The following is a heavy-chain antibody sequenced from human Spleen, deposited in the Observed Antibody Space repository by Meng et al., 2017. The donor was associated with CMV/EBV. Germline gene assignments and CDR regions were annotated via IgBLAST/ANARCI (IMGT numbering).Heavy chain of an antibody. D-gene: IGHD3-22*01. CDR1: GFTFSSYW. V-gene: IGHV3-7*01. Sequence: GGSLRLSCAASGFTFSSYWMSWVRQAPGKGLEWVANIKQDGSEKYYVDSVKGRFTISRDNAKNSLYLQVNSLRAEDTAVYYCARDTPHLIYYDSSGYSDYWGQGTLVTDSS. CDR2: IKQDGSEK. CDR3: ARDTPHLIYYDSSGYSDY. J-gene: IGHJ4*02.